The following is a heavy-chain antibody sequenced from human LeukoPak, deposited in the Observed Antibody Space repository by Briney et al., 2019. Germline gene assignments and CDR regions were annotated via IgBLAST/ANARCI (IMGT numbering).Heavy chain of an antibody. V-gene: IGHV3-30-3*01. CDR2: ISYDGSNK. Sequence: GGSLRLSCAASGFTFSSFAMHWVRQAPGKGLEWVAVISYDGSNKYYADSVKGRFTISRDNSKNTLYLQMNSLRAEDTAVYYCARGMTPGIAAANPFDYWGQEPWSPSPQ. CDR3: ARGMTPGIAAANPFDY. CDR1: GFTFSSFA. J-gene: IGHJ4*01. D-gene: IGHD6-13*01.